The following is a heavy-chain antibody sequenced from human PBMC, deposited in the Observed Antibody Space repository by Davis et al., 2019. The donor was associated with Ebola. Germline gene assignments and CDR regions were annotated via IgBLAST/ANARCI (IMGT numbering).Heavy chain of an antibody. CDR2: MNPNSGNT. J-gene: IGHJ5*02. CDR3: ARGGGYYGWFDP. D-gene: IGHD3-10*01. Sequence: AASVKVSCKASGYTFTSYDINWVRQSPGQGLEWMGWMNPNSGNTGYAQKFQGRVTMTRNTSISTAYMELSSLRSEDTAVYYCARGGGYYGWFDPWGQGTLVTVSS. CDR1: GYTFTSYD. V-gene: IGHV1-8*01.